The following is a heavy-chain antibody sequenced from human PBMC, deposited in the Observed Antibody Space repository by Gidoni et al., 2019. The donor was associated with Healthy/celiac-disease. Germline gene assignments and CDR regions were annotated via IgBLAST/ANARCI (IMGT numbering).Heavy chain of an antibody. Sequence: EVQLVESGGGLVQPGGSLRLSCAASGFTFSSYDMHWVRQATGKGLEWVSAIGTAGDTYYPGSVKGRFTISRENAKNSLYLQMNSLRAGDTAVYYCARDRGYCSGGSCLGGFDPWGQETLVTVSS. CDR3: ARDRGYCSGGSCLGGFDP. J-gene: IGHJ5*02. V-gene: IGHV3-13*04. CDR2: IGTAGDT. CDR1: GFTFSSYD. D-gene: IGHD2-15*01.